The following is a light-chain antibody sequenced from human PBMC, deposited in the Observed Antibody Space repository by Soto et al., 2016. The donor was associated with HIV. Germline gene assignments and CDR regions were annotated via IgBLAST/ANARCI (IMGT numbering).Light chain of an antibody. CDR2: DGN. CDR3: QIWDSSGDHVV. Sequence: SYVLTQPPSVSVAPGKTARITCGENNIGSKSVHWYQQKPGQAPVLVVYDGNDRPSGIPERFSGSNSGNTATLTISRVEAGDEADYYCQIWDSSGDHVVFGGGTKLTVL. V-gene: IGLV3-21*03. J-gene: IGLJ2*01. CDR1: NIGSKS.